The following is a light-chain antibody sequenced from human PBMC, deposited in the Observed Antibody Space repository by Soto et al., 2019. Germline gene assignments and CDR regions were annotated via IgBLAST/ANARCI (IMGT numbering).Light chain of an antibody. CDR2: GAS. CDR3: QQYGSSPQS. V-gene: IGKV3-20*01. J-gene: IGKJ1*01. Sequence: EIVLTQSPGTLSLSPGERATLSCRASQSLSSSYLAWYQQKPGPAPRLLIYGASSRATGITDRFSGSGSGTDFTLTISRLEPEDFAVYYCQQYGSSPQSFGQGTKVDIK. CDR1: QSLSSSY.